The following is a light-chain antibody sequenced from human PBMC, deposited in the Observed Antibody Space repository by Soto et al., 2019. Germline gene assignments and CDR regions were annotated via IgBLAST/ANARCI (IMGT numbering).Light chain of an antibody. Sequence: EIVLTQSPGTLSLSPGDRATLFCRASQSVSISYLGWYQQKPGQAPRLLIYAASGRATGIPDRFSGSGSGTDFNLTISRLEPEDFAVYYCQQYGSSPLTFGGGTKVEIK. J-gene: IGKJ4*01. V-gene: IGKV3-20*01. CDR1: QSVSISY. CDR2: AAS. CDR3: QQYGSSPLT.